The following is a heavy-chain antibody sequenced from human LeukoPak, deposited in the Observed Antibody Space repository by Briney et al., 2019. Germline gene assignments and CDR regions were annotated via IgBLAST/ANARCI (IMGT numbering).Heavy chain of an antibody. J-gene: IGHJ5*02. CDR1: GYTFTSYG. CDR2: ISAYNGNT. CDR3: AITPGPASAYSNWFDP. V-gene: IGHV1-18*01. Sequence: ASVKVSCKASGYTFTSYGISWVRQAPGQGLEWMGWISAYNGNTNYAQKLQGRVTMTTDTSTSTAYMELRSLRSDDTAVYYCAITPGPASAYSNWFDPWGQGTLVTVSS. D-gene: IGHD2-2*01.